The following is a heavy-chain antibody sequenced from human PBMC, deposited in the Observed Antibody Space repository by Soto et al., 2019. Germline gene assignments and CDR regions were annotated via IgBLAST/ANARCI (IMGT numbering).Heavy chain of an antibody. Sequence: ASVKVSCKASGYTFTSYGISWVRQAPGQGLEWMGWISAYNGNTNYAQKLQGRVTMTTDTSTSTAYMELRSLRSDDTAVYYCATGDYYDNSGYSLYFDYWGQGTLVTVSS. V-gene: IGHV1-18*01. D-gene: IGHD3-22*01. CDR3: ATGDYYDNSGYSLYFDY. J-gene: IGHJ4*02. CDR1: GYTFTSYG. CDR2: ISAYNGNT.